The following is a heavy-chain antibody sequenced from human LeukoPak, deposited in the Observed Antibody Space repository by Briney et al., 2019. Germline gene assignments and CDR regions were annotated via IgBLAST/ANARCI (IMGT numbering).Heavy chain of an antibody. CDR1: GGSLSSYY. CDR2: IYDTGST. Sequence: SETLSLTCTVSGGSLSSYYWSWIRQPPGKGLEWIGYIYDTGSTNYNPSLKSRVTISVDTSKNQFSLKLSSVTAADTAVYYCARDLRGITVAGPKSYYYMDVWGKGTTVTVSS. V-gene: IGHV4-59*01. D-gene: IGHD6-19*01. CDR3: ARDLRGITVAGPKSYYYMDV. J-gene: IGHJ6*03.